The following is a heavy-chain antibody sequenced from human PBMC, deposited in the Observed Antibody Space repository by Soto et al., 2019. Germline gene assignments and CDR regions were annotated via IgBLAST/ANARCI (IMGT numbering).Heavy chain of an antibody. V-gene: IGHV1-18*01. CDR2: ISAYNGNT. CDR1: GYTFTSYG. J-gene: IGHJ6*02. Sequence: QVQLVQSGAEVKKPGASVKVSCKASGYTFTSYGISWVRQAPGQGLEWMGWISAYNGNTNYAQKLQGRVTMTTDTSTSTAYMELRSLRSDDTAVYYCASCFVVAAPQGGYYYYGMDVWSHRTTVTVSS. D-gene: IGHD2-15*01. CDR3: ASCFVVAAPQGGYYYYGMDV.